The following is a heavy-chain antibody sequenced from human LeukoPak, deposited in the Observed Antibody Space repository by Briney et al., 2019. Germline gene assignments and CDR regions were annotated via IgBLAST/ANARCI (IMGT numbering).Heavy chain of an antibody. CDR3: TRGRKASLTTWWFDA. Sequence: ASVKVSCKTSGYTFTTFGITWLRQSSGQGLQWMGWMNPRSGDTGYALTFQGRVSMTRDASTSTAYMDLTSLTSDDTAVYYCTRGRKASLTTWWFDAWGQGTLVTVSS. D-gene: IGHD1-14*01. CDR1: GYTFTTFG. J-gene: IGHJ5*02. V-gene: IGHV1-8*01. CDR2: MNPRSGDT.